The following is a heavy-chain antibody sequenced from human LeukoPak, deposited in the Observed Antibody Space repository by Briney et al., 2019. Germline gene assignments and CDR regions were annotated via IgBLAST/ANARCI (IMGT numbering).Heavy chain of an antibody. CDR2: INQDGSVK. V-gene: IGHV3-7*01. D-gene: IGHD3-3*01. Sequence: GGSLTLSCAASGLAFSTYWMDWVSQAPGKGLEWVGNINQDGSVKHYVDSVRGRFTISRDNARNSVYLQMSALRVEDTAVCYCTRDFVFWGQGSLVTASS. CDR1: GLAFSTYW. CDR3: TRDFVF. J-gene: IGHJ4*02.